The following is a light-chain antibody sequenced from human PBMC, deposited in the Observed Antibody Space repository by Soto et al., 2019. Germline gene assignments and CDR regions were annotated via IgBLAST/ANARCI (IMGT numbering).Light chain of an antibody. CDR2: AAS. V-gene: IGKV1-9*01. J-gene: IGKJ5*01. CDR3: QQLNIDSYPIT. CDR1: QGISSH. Sequence: IQLTQSPSSLSASIGDRVTITCRASQGISSHLAWYQQKPGKAPKLLIYAASTLQSGVPSRFSGSGSGTDFTLTISSLQPEDFASYYCQQLNIDSYPITFGQGTRLEIK.